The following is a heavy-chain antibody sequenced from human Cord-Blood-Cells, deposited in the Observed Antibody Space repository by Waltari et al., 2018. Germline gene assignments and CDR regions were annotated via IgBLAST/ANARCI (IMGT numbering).Heavy chain of an antibody. J-gene: IGHJ3*02. V-gene: IGHV3-30*02. CDR3: AKERGRFSYAFDI. D-gene: IGHD3-3*01. CDR2: IGYDGSNK. Sequence: QVQLVESGGGVVQPGGSLRLSCAASGFTFSSYGMHWVRQAPGKGLEWVAFIGYDGSNKYEADSVKGRFTISRDNSKNALYLQMNSLRAEDTAVYYCAKERGRFSYAFDIWGQGTMVTVSS. CDR1: GFTFSSYG.